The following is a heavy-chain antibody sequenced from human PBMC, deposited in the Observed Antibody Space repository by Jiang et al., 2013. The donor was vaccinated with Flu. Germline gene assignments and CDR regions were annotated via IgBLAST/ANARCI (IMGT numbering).Heavy chain of an antibody. J-gene: IGHJ5*02. Sequence: GLEWVAVISYDGSNKYYADSVKGRFTISRDNSKNTLYLQMNSLRAEDTAVYYCAREPGYSSSWYGLGTYWFDPWGQGTLVTVSS. D-gene: IGHD6-13*01. CDR2: ISYDGSNK. V-gene: IGHV3-30-3*01. CDR3: AREPGYSSSWYGLGTYWFDP.